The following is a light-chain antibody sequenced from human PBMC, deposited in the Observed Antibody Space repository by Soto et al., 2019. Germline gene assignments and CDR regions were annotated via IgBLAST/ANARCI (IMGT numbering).Light chain of an antibody. CDR2: RNN. J-gene: IGLJ3*02. CDR1: SSNIGSNY. CDR3: AAWDDSLSGWV. Sequence: QSVLTQPPSASVTPGQRVIISCSGSSSNIGSNYVFWYQQFPGTAPKLLIYRNNERPSGVPDRVSGSKSGTSASLAISGLRSEDEADYYCAAWDDSLSGWVFGGGTKLTVL. V-gene: IGLV1-47*01.